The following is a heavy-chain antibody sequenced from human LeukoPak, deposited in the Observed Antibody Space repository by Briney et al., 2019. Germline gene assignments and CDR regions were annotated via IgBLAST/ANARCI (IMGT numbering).Heavy chain of an antibody. D-gene: IGHD6-19*01. J-gene: IGHJ5*02. CDR1: GFTFSSYW. CDR2: IKEDGSEI. Sequence: GGSLRLSCAASGFTFSSYWMSWVRQAPGKGLEWVANIKEDGSEIHYVDSVKGRFTISRDNAKNSVYLQLNSLRAEDTSVYYCAREGSGRYVGTGAQSWGQGTLVTVSS. V-gene: IGHV3-7*01. CDR3: AREGSGRYVGTGAQS.